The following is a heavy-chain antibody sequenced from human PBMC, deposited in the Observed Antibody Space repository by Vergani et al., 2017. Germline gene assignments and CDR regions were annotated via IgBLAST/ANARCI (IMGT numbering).Heavy chain of an antibody. CDR1: GFTFSSAW. J-gene: IGHJ4*02. CDR3: TTTPPGRKGDGY. Sequence: EVQLVESGGGLVKPGGSLRLSCAVSGFTFSSAWMTWVRQAPGRGLEWVGRIKSKTDGGTTDYAAPVKGRFTISRDDSKTTLYLQMRSLRTEDTAVYFCTTTPPGRKGDGYWGQGTLVSVSS. D-gene: IGHD3-10*01. CDR2: IKSKTDGGTT. V-gene: IGHV3-15*01.